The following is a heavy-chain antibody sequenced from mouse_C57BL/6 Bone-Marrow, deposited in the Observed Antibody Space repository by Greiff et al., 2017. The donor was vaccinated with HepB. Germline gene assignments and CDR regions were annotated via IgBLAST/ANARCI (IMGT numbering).Heavy chain of an antibody. CDR2: IHPNSGST. CDR1: GYTFTSYW. CDR3: ARRDYSNWFAY. D-gene: IGHD2-5*01. J-gene: IGHJ3*01. Sequence: QVQLQQPGAELVKPGASVKLSCKASGYTFTSYWMHWVKQRPGQGLEWIGMIHPNSGSTNYNEKFKSKATLTVDKSSSTAYMQLSSLPSEDAAVYYCARRDYSNWFAYWGQGTRVTVSA. V-gene: IGHV1-64*01.